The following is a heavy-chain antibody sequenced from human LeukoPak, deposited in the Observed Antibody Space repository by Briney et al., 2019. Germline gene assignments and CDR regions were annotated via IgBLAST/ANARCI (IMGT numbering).Heavy chain of an antibody. CDR1: GFTFSRYA. CDR2: ISGSGGST. D-gene: IGHD6-13*01. CDR3: ARTLSSRWTFDY. J-gene: IGHJ4*02. V-gene: IGHV3-23*01. Sequence: GSLRLSCVATGFTFSRYAMSWVRQAPGKGLEWVSLISGSGGSTYYADSVKGRFTISRDNSKNTLFLQMNSLRAEDTAVYYCARTLSSRWTFDYWGQGTLVTVSS.